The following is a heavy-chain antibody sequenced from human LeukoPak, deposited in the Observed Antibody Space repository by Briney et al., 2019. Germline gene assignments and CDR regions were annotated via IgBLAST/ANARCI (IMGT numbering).Heavy chain of an antibody. CDR3: ARGGALYGYCSSTSCHPYYYYGMDV. J-gene: IGHJ6*02. CDR2: ISAYNGNT. V-gene: IGHV1-18*01. Sequence: GASVKVSCKASGYTFTSYGISWVRQAPGQGLEWMGWISAYNGNTHYAQKLQGRVTMTTDTSTSTAYMELRSLRSDDTAVYYCARGGALYGYCSSTSCHPYYYYGMDVWGQGTTVTVSS. D-gene: IGHD2-2*03. CDR1: GYTFTSYG.